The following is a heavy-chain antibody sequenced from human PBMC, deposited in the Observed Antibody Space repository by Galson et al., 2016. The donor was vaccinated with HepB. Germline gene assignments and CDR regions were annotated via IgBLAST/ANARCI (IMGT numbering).Heavy chain of an antibody. V-gene: IGHV3-53*01. CDR2: IFSGGST. J-gene: IGHJ4*02. CDR3: ARRRGSGSHDY. Sequence: SLRLSCAASGFTVSSNYMSWVRQAPGKGLQWVSVIFSGGSTYYADSVKGRCTISRDNSKNSLYLQMNSLRAEDTAVYYCARRRGSGSHDYWGQGTLVTVSS. D-gene: IGHD3-10*01. CDR1: GFTVSSNY.